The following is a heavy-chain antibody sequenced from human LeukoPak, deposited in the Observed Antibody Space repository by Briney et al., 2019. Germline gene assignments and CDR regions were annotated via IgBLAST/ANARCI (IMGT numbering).Heavy chain of an antibody. D-gene: IGHD3-10*01. CDR2: ISSSGSTI. J-gene: IGHJ5*02. CDR3: ARHYYGSGSYYRYNWFDP. Sequence: PGGSLRLSCAASGFTFSSYEMNWVRQAPGKGLEWVSYISSSGSTIYYADSVKGRFTISRDNAKNSLYLQMNSLRAEDTAVYYCARHYYGSGSYYRYNWFDPWDQGTLVTVSS. CDR1: GFTFSSYE. V-gene: IGHV3-48*03.